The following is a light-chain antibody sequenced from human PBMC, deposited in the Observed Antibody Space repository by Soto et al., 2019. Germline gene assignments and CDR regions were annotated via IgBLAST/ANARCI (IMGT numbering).Light chain of an antibody. CDR3: QQYNSHPWT. V-gene: IGKV1-5*03. CDR2: KAS. J-gene: IGKJ1*01. CDR1: QSIRSW. Sequence: DIQMSQYPSNVPSSVWERVTVTCRASQSIRSWLAWYQEKPGKAPKLLIYKASLLETGVPSRFSGSASGTEFTLTISSLQTDDFGTYYCQQYNSHPWTFGQGTKVDI.